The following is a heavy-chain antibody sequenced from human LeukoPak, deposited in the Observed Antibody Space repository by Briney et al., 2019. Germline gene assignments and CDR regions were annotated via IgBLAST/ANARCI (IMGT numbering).Heavy chain of an antibody. CDR3: AADGCGGGTCHYYYYMDV. CDR1: RYTFTGYY. CDR2: INPKSGGT. D-gene: IGHD2-15*01. Sequence: ASVKVSCKASRYTFTGYYMHWVRQAPGQGLEWMGWINPKSGGTNYAQKFQGRVTMTRDTSISTAYMELSSLRSDDTAVYYCAADGCGGGTCHYYYYMDVWGKGTTVTISS. V-gene: IGHV1-2*02. J-gene: IGHJ6*03.